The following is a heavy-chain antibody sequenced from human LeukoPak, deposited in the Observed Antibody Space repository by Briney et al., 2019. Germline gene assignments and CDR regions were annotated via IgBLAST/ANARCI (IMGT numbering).Heavy chain of an antibody. D-gene: IGHD2-8*01. V-gene: IGHV4-34*01. CDR1: GGSISSYY. CDR2: INHSGST. J-gene: IGHJ4*02. CDR3: ARSGIEDIVLMVYAHFDY. Sequence: SETLSLACTVSGGSISSYYWSWIRQPPGKGLEWIGEINHSGSTNYNPSLKSRVTISVDTSKNQFSLKLSSVTAADTAVYYCARSGIEDIVLMVYAHFDYWGQGTLVTVSS.